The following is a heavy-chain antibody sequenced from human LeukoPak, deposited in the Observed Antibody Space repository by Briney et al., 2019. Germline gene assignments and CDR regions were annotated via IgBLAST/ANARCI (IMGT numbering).Heavy chain of an antibody. V-gene: IGHV2-5*01. Sequence: SGPTLVKPTQTLTLTCTFSGFSLSTSGVGVGWIRQPPGKTLDWLALNYWNDDKRYSPSLKSRLTITKDTSKNQVVLTMTNMDPVDTATYYCARSTHCSSTSCYNDNWFDPWGQGTLVTVS. CDR2: NYWNDDK. CDR3: ARSTHCSSTSCYNDNWFDP. D-gene: IGHD2-2*02. J-gene: IGHJ5*02. CDR1: GFSLSTSGVG.